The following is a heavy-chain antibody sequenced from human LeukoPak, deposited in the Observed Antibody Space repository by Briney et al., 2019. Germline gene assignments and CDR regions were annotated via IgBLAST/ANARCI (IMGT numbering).Heavy chain of an antibody. D-gene: IGHD6-19*01. Sequence: SETLSLTCAVYGGSFSGYYWSWIRQPPGKGLEWIGEINHSGSTNYNPSLKSRVTISVDTSKNQFSLRLSSVTAADTAVYYCAGGRGRRYSSGWYAEYWGQGTLVTVSS. CDR3: AGGRGRRYSSGWYAEY. V-gene: IGHV4-34*01. J-gene: IGHJ4*02. CDR1: GGSFSGYY. CDR2: INHSGST.